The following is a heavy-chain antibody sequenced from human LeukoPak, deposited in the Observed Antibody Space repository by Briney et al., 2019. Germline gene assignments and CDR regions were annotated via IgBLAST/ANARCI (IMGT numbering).Heavy chain of an antibody. V-gene: IGHV3-43*01. CDR1: GFTFDDYT. D-gene: IGHD6-19*01. J-gene: IGHJ4*02. CDR2: ISWDGGST. Sequence: GGSLRLSCAASGFTFDDYTMHWVRQAPGKGLEWVSLISWDGGSTYYADSVKGRFTISRDNSKNSLYLQMSNLRAEDTALYYCAKGLSYTSGWAYYFDYWGQGTLVTVSS. CDR3: AKGLSYTSGWAYYFDY.